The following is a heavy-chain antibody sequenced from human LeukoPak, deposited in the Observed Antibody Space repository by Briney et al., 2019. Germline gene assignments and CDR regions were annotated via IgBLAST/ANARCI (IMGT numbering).Heavy chain of an antibody. V-gene: IGHV1-2*02. CDR1: GFTFNAYY. CDR3: ARDWPGISLHFDL. CDR2: INPNTGDT. Sequence: ASVKVSCKAAGFTFNAYYIHWVRQAPGQGLEWMGWINPNTGDTNFAQKFQGRVAMTRDTSLSTAYMDLSRLTSDDTAVYYCARDWPGISLHFDLWGRGTLITVSS. J-gene: IGHJ2*01. D-gene: IGHD2-15*01.